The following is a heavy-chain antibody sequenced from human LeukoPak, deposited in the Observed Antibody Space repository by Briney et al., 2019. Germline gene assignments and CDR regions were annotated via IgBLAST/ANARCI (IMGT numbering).Heavy chain of an antibody. D-gene: IGHD3-9*01. J-gene: IGHJ4*03. Sequence: PGGSQRLSCAASGFTVSSNYMTWVRQAPGKGLEWVSIIYSGGNTYYADSVKGRFTISRDNSKNTLSLQMNSLRAEDTAVYYCVSRSDTLTSDSFDNWGQGTPVTVSS. CDR2: IYSGGNT. V-gene: IGHV3-53*01. CDR3: VSRSDTLTSDSFDN. CDR1: GFTVSSNY.